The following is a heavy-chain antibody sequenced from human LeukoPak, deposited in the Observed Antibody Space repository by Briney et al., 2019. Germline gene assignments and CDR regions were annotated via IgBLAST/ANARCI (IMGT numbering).Heavy chain of an antibody. CDR2: INHSGST. V-gene: IGHV4-34*01. J-gene: IGHJ1*01. CDR1: GGSFSGYY. CDR3: ARVISSGYCYQPDGEYFQH. Sequence: SETLSLTCAVYGGSFSGYYWGWIRQPPGKGLEWIGEINHSGSTNYNPSLKSRVTISVDTSKIQFSLKLSSVTAADTAVYYCARVISSGYCYQPDGEYFQHWGQGTLVTVSS. D-gene: IGHD3-22*01.